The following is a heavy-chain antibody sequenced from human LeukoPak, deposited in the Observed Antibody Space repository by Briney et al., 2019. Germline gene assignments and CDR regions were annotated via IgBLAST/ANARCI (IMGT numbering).Heavy chain of an antibody. CDR1: GGSISSGRYY. D-gene: IGHD2-2*01. Sequence: PSETLSLTCTVSGGSISSGRYYWGWIRQPPERGLEWIGSVYYSGSTYYNPSLKSRVTISVDTSKNQFSLKLSSVTAADTAVYYCARRLGYCSSTSCYDAFDIWGQGTMVTVSS. V-gene: IGHV4-39*01. J-gene: IGHJ3*02. CDR2: VYYSGST. CDR3: ARRLGYCSSTSCYDAFDI.